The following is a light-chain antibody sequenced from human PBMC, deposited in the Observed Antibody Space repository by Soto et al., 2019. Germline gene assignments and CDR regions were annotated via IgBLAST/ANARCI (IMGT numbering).Light chain of an antibody. CDR3: QQYGSSPWT. CDR2: AAS. Sequence: ETVLTQSPGTLSLSPGERATLSCRASQSVSSSYLAWYQQKPGQAPRLLIYAASSRATGIPDRFSGSGSGTDFTLTISRLEPEDFAVYYCQQYGSSPWTFGQGTKV. J-gene: IGKJ1*01. CDR1: QSVSSSY. V-gene: IGKV3-20*01.